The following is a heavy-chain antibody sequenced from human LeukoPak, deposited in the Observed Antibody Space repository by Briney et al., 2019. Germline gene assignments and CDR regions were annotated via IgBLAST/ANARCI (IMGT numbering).Heavy chain of an antibody. CDR3: ARGSPDFWSPYNWFDP. CDR1: GCISSYYY. Sequence: GGSKILSWAAGGCISSYYYSSWSRQAPGKGLEWVSYISSSGSTIYYADSVKGRFTISRDNAKNSLYLQMDSPRSEHILLYYCARGSPDFWSPYNWFDPWGQGTLVTVSS. J-gene: IGHJ5*02. V-gene: IGHV3-11*04. D-gene: IGHD3-3*01. CDR2: ISSSGSTI.